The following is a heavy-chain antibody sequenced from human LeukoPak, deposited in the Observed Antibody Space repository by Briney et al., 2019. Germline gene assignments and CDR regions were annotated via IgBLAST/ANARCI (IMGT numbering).Heavy chain of an antibody. J-gene: IGHJ4*02. V-gene: IGHV3-7*01. Sequence: GGSLRLSCAASGFSFSTYWMSWVRRAPGTGLEWVATIRQDGSEKLYVDSVKGRFTISRDNAKSSLYLQMNSLRAEDTAVYHCVRGCGRSSCPYYLDSWGREPWSPSPQ. D-gene: IGHD2-21*01. CDR1: GFSFSTYW. CDR3: VRGCGRSSCPYYLDS. CDR2: IRQDGSEK.